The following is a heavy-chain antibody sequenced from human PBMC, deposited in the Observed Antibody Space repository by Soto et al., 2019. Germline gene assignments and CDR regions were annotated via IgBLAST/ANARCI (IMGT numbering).Heavy chain of an antibody. CDR1: GGTFSSYA. V-gene: IGHV1-69*06. Sequence: ASVKVSCKASGGTFSSYAISWVRQAPGQGLEWMGGIIPIFGTANYAQKFQGRVTITADKSTSTAYMELSSLRSEDTAVYYCASGQYYYDSSGSDYWGQGTLVTVSS. CDR3: ASGQYYYDSSGSDY. J-gene: IGHJ4*02. D-gene: IGHD3-22*01. CDR2: IIPIFGTA.